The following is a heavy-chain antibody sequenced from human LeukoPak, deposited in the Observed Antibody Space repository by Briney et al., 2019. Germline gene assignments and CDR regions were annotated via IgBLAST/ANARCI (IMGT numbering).Heavy chain of an antibody. V-gene: IGHV1-2*02. CDR1: GYTFTGYY. CDR3: ARDRLSGSYLDY. D-gene: IGHD1-26*01. CDR2: INPNSGGT. Sequence: GASVKVSCKASGYTFTGYYIHWVRQAPGQGLEWTGWINPNSGGTNYAQQFQGRVTMTRDTSISTAYMELSSLRSDDTAVYYCARDRLSGSYLDYWGQGTLVTVSS. J-gene: IGHJ4*02.